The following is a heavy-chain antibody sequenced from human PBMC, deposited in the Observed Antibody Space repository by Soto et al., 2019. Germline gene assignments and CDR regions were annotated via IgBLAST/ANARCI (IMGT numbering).Heavy chain of an antibody. J-gene: IGHJ6*03. CDR1: GFTFSSYW. D-gene: IGHD5-12*01. Sequence: PGGSLRLSCAASGFTFSSYWMSWVRQAPGKGLEWVANIKQDGSEKYYVDSVKGRFTISRDNAKNSLYLQMNSLRAEDTAVYYCARDKSMARWLRPNYIDVWGEGTPVTV. CDR3: ARDKSMARWLRPNYIDV. V-gene: IGHV3-7*01. CDR2: IKQDGSEK.